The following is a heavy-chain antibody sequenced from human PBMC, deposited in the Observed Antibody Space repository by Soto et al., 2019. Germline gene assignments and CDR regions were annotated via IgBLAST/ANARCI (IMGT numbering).Heavy chain of an antibody. CDR3: AKETATSVDYYYFYGLDV. J-gene: IGHJ6*02. CDR1: GFIFSDYW. CDR2: ISYDGNKE. Sequence: PGGSLRLSCAASGFIFSDYWMNWVRQAPGKGLEWVALISYDGNKEFYADSVKGRFTISRDNSRNTLYLHMNSLKPEDTAMYYCAKETATSVDYYYFYGLDVWGPGTTVTVSS. D-gene: IGHD1-1*01. V-gene: IGHV3-30*18.